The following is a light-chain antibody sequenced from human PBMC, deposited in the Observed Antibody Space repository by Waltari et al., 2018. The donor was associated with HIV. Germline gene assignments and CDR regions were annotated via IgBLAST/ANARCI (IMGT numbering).Light chain of an antibody. Sequence: SVLTQPPSVSGAPGQSVSISCSGNASNIGAGFDVHWYRQSPGTAPKRCILGGPVRPSGITDWFSGSRSLNSVSLDISGLRAEDAGDYYCQSYDISLTGLWVFGGGTKLTVL. CDR1: ASNIGAGFD. CDR2: GGP. J-gene: IGLJ3*02. CDR3: QSYDISLTGLWV. V-gene: IGLV1-40*01.